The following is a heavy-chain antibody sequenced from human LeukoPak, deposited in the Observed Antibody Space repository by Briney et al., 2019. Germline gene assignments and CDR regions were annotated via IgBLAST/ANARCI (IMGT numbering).Heavy chain of an antibody. V-gene: IGHV3-30*02. Sequence: GGSLRLSCAASGFTFSSYGMHWVRQAPGKGLEWVAFIRYDGSNTYYADSVKGRFTISRDNSKNTLYLQMNSLRAEDTAVYYCAKDAGSGSYGDYWGQGTLVTVSS. J-gene: IGHJ4*02. D-gene: IGHD1-26*01. CDR1: GFTFSSYG. CDR3: AKDAGSGSYGDY. CDR2: IRYDGSNT.